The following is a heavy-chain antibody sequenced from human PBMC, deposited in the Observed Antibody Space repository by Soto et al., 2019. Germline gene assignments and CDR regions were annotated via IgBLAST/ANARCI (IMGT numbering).Heavy chain of an antibody. Sequence: GGSLRLSCAASGFTFSTYGMHWVRQAPGKGLEWVTIISFDGNNKYYVDSVKGRFTISRDNSKNTLYLQMNSLRVEDTAVYYCAKVQGSGLGDLAGKYYYGLDVWGQGTRVTVPS. J-gene: IGHJ6*02. CDR2: ISFDGNNK. CDR1: GFTFSTYG. V-gene: IGHV3-30*18. CDR3: AKVQGSGLGDLAGKYYYGLDV. D-gene: IGHD3-16*01.